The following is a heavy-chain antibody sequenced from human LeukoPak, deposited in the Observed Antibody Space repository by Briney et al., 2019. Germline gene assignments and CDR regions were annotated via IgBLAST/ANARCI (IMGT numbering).Heavy chain of an antibody. V-gene: IGHV1-2*02. Sequence: ASVKVSCKASGYTFTGYYMHRVRQAPGQGLEWMGWINPNSGGTNYAQKFQGRVTMTRDTSISTAYMELSRLRSDDTAVYYCARPGGYYDSSGYTWGQGTLVTVSS. CDR3: ARPGGYYDSSGYT. CDR2: INPNSGGT. D-gene: IGHD3-22*01. J-gene: IGHJ5*02. CDR1: GYTFTGYY.